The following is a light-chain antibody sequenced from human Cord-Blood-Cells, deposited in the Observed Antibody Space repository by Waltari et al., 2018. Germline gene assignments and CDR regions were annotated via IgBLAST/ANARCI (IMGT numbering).Light chain of an antibody. J-gene: IGLJ1*01. CDR3: SSYTSSSTYV. V-gene: IGLV2-14*01. CDR2: DVS. Sequence: QSALTQPVSVSGSPGQSSTIPFTGTSSYVGGYNYVPWYQQHPGKAPTLMIYDVSKRPSRVSNRFSGSKSGNTASLTISGLQAEDEADYYCSSYTSSSTYVFGTGTKVTVL. CDR1: SSYVGGYNY.